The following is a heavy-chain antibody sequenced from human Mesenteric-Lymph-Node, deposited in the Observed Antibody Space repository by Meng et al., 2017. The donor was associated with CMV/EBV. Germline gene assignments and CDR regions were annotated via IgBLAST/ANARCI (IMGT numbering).Heavy chain of an antibody. Sequence: GESLKISCAASGFTFSSYEMNWVRQAPGKGLEWVSYISSSGSTIYYADSVKGRFTISRDNAKNSLYLQMNSLRAEDTAVYYCARVPVFGVVITYYYYGMDVGGQGTTVTVSS. CDR3: ARVPVFGVVITYYYYGMDV. D-gene: IGHD3-3*01. CDR1: GFTFSSYE. CDR2: ISSSGSTI. V-gene: IGHV3-48*03. J-gene: IGHJ6*02.